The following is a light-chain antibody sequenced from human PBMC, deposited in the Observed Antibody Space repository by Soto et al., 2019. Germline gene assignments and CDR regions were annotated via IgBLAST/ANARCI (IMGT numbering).Light chain of an antibody. CDR2: EVS. V-gene: IGLV2-14*01. Sequence: QSALTQPASVSGSPGQSITISCTGTSSDIGSNNYVSWYQQHPGKSPKVMIYEVSNRPSGVSNRFSGSKSGNTASLTISGLQAEDEADYYCSSYTPNSVTLYFFGIVTKLTVL. CDR3: SSYTPNSVTLYF. CDR1: SSDIGSNNY. J-gene: IGLJ1*01.